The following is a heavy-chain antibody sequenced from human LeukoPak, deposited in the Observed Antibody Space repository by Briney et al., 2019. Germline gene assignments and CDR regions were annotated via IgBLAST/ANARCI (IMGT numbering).Heavy chain of an antibody. Sequence: ASVKVSCKASGYIFTNYGISWVRQAPGQGPEWMGWISGYNGHTKYVQKFQGRVTMTTDTSTSTAYMELRSLRSDDTAVYYCARDYEVRQWLATDDAFDIWGQGTMVTVSS. V-gene: IGHV1-18*01. J-gene: IGHJ3*02. D-gene: IGHD6-19*01. CDR3: ARDYEVRQWLATDDAFDI. CDR1: GYIFTNYG. CDR2: ISGYNGHT.